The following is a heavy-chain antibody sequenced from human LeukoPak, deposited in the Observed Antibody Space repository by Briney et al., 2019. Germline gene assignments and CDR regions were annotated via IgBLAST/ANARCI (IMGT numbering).Heavy chain of an antibody. CDR3: ARDLRGCSGGSCYRTGFDY. J-gene: IGHJ4*02. CDR1: GFTFSSYG. Sequence: GGSLRLSCAASGFTFSSYGMTWVRQAPGKGLEWVSYISSSSSTIYYADSVKGRFTISRDNAKNSLYLQMNSLRAEDTAVYYCARDLRGCSGGSCYRTGFDYWGQGTLVTVSS. V-gene: IGHV3-48*04. D-gene: IGHD2-15*01. CDR2: ISSSSSTI.